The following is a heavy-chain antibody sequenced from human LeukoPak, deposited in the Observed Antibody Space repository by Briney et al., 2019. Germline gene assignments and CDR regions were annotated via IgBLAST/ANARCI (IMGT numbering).Heavy chain of an antibody. CDR1: GFTFDDYA. CDR3: AKDRGTWVWVVAFDI. Sequence: GGSLRLSCAASGFTFDDYAMHWVRQAPGKGLEWVSLISGDGGSTYYADSVKGRFTISRDNSKNSLYLQMNSLRTEDTALYYCAKDRGTWVWVVAFDIWGQGTMVTVSS. J-gene: IGHJ3*02. D-gene: IGHD1-7*01. CDR2: ISGDGGST. V-gene: IGHV3-43*02.